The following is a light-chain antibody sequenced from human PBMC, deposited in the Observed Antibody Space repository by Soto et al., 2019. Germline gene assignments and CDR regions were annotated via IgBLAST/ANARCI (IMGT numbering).Light chain of an antibody. CDR3: QQYGSSPPVT. Sequence: EIVLTQSPGTLSLSPGERATLSCRASQSVSSSYLAWYQQKTGQAPRLLIYGASSRATGIPDRFSGSGSGTTFTITISRLEPEDFAVYYCQQYGSSPPVTFGQGTRLEIK. CDR2: GAS. CDR1: QSVSSSY. J-gene: IGKJ5*01. V-gene: IGKV3-20*01.